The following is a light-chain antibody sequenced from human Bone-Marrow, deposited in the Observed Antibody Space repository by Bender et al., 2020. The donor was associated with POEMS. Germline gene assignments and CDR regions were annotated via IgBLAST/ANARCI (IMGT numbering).Light chain of an antibody. J-gene: IGLJ2*01. CDR3: SSYISSSTLVV. CDR2: SSH. Sequence: QSVLTQSPSASGTPGQRVTISCSGGSSNIGAHAVNWYQHLPGTAPKLLIYSSHRQPSGVSTRLSGSRSGNTASLTLSGLQAEDEADYYCSSYISSSTLVVFGGGTKLTVL. CDR1: SSNIGAHA. V-gene: IGLV1-44*01.